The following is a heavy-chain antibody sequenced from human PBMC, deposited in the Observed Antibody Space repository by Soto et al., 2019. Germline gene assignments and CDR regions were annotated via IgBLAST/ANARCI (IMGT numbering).Heavy chain of an antibody. V-gene: IGHV3-30*18. J-gene: IGHJ4*02. CDR3: AKVRGVFGVVTYYFDY. D-gene: IGHD3-3*01. CDR1: GFTFSSYC. Sequence: QVQLVESGGGVVQPGRSLRLSCAASGFTFSSYCMHWVRQAPGKGLEWVAVISYDGSNKYYADSVKGRFTISRDNSKNTLYLQMNRLRAEDTAVYYCAKVRGVFGVVTYYFDYWGQGTLVTVSS. CDR2: ISYDGSNK.